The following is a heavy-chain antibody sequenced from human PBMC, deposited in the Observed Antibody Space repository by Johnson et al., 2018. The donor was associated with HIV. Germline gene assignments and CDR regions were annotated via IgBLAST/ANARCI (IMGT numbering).Heavy chain of an antibody. CDR2: TQYDGCNK. D-gene: IGHD1-26*01. CDR3: AKFVGAGSYDAFDI. CDR1: GFSFSSYG. Sequence: QVQLVESGGGVVQPGGSLRLSRAATGFSFSSYGMHWVRQAPGKGLAWVAFTQYDGCNKSYADSVKGRFTISRDNYKNTLYLQMNSLRAEDTAVYYCAKFVGAGSYDAFDIWGQGTMVTVSS. V-gene: IGHV3-30*02. J-gene: IGHJ3*02.